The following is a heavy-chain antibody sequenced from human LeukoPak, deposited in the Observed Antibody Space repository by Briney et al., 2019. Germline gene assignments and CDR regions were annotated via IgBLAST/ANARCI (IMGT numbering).Heavy chain of an antibody. D-gene: IGHD6-13*01. Sequence: GGSLRLSCAASGFTFSSYSMNWVRQAPGKGLEWVGRIKSKTDGGTTDYAAPVKGRFTISRDDSKNTLYLQMNSLKTEDTAVYYCTTVYSSSWEHYYYYMDVWGKGTTVTISS. J-gene: IGHJ6*03. V-gene: IGHV3-15*01. CDR3: TTVYSSSWEHYYYYMDV. CDR1: GFTFSSYS. CDR2: IKSKTDGGTT.